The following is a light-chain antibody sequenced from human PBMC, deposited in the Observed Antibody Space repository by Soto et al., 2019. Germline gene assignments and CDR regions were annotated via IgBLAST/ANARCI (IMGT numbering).Light chain of an antibody. V-gene: IGKV1-5*01. Sequence: DIQMTPSPFTLSASVVDRVTITCRASQSISSWLAWYQQKAGKAPKLLIYDTSNLEIGVPSRFSGSRSRTEFTLTISSLQPDDFATYYCQQRRSWPPTITFGQGTRLEIK. J-gene: IGKJ5*01. CDR1: QSISSW. CDR3: QQRRSWPPTIT. CDR2: DTS.